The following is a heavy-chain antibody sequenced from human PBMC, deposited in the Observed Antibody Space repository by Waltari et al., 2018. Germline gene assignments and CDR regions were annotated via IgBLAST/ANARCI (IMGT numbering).Heavy chain of an antibody. J-gene: IGHJ4*02. CDR1: GFTFSISA. CDR2: ISNSGVST. V-gene: IGHV3-23*01. CDR3: AKDVYGDYGGVDY. D-gene: IGHD4-17*01. Sequence: EVQLLESGGGLVQPGESLRLSCAASGFTFSISAMSWVSQAPGKGLDWVSVISNSGVSTSDADSVKARFTIARDNSKNTVSLQMNSLRAEDTALYYCAKDVYGDYGGVDYWGRGTLVTVSS.